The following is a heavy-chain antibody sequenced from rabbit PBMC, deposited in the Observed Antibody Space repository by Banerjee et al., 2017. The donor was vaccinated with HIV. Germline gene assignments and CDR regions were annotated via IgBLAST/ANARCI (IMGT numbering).Heavy chain of an antibody. Sequence: QQLVESGGGLVKPGASLTLTCTASGFSFSSGYDMCWVRQAPGKGLESIAYIYAGSSGSTYYASWAKGRFTISKTSSTTVTLQMTSLTAADTATYFCARDLAGVIGWNFGLWGQGTLVTVS. CDR2: IYAGSSGST. J-gene: IGHJ4*01. V-gene: IGHV1S40*01. CDR3: ARDLAGVIGWNFGL. CDR1: GFSFSSGYD. D-gene: IGHD4-1*01.